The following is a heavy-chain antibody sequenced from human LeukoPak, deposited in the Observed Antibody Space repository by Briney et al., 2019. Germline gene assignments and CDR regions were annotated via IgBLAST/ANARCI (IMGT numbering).Heavy chain of an antibody. J-gene: IGHJ4*02. Sequence: GGSLRLSCAASGFTFSSYGMHWVRQAPGKGLEWVAVISYDGSNKYYADSVKGRFTSSRDNSKNTLYLQMNSLRAEDTAVYYCAKLGLVIQDFDYWGQGTLVTVSS. CDR3: AKLGLVIQDFDY. D-gene: IGHD3/OR15-3a*01. CDR2: ISYDGSNK. V-gene: IGHV3-30*18. CDR1: GFTFSSYG.